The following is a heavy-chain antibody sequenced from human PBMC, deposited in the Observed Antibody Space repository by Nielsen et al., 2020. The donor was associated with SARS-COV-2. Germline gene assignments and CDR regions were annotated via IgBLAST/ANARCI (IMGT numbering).Heavy chain of an antibody. J-gene: IGHJ6*03. CDR2: IYYSGSP. V-gene: IGHV4-31*03. Sequence: SETMSLTCTVSGGTISSGGSYWSWIRQHPGKGLEWIGYIYYSGSPYYNPSLKSRVTISVDTSKNQFSLKLSSVTAADTAVYYCAGIEYEGYYYYYSYMDVGGKGTTVTVSS. CDR1: GGTISSGGSY. D-gene: IGHD6-6*01. CDR3: AGIEYEGYYYYYSYMDV.